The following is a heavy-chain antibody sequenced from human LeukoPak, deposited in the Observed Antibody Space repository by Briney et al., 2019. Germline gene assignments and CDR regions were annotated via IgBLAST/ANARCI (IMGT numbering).Heavy chain of an antibody. CDR2: IKEDGNEK. V-gene: IGHV3-7*01. CDR1: GFILSGFW. Sequence: SGGSLRLSCAASGFILSGFWVSWVRRAPGKGLEWVANIKEDGNEKYYVDSVRGRFTITRDNAKNSVYLEMNSLRVEDTAVYYCAGGSTSATQWLVDGFDYWGQGTLVTVSS. D-gene: IGHD6-19*01. CDR3: AGGSTSATQWLVDGFDY. J-gene: IGHJ4*02.